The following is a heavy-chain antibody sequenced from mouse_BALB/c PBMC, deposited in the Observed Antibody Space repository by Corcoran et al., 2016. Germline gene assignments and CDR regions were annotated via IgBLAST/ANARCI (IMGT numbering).Heavy chain of an antibody. CDR1: GFNIKDTY. CDR3: ARWDWYFDG. CDR2: IDPANGNT. J-gene: IGHJ1*01. V-gene: IGHV14-3*02. Sequence: EVQLQQSGAELVKPGASVKLSCTASGFNIKDTYMHWVKQRTEQGLEWIGRIDPANGNTKYDPKFQGKATITADTSSTTADLQLSSLTAEVPAVDYCARWDWYFDGWGAGTTVTVSS.